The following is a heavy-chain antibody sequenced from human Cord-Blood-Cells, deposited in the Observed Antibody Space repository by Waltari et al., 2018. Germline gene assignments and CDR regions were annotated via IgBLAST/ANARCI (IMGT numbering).Heavy chain of an antibody. J-gene: IGHJ6*03. CDR3: ARQLYSSSWYYYYYMDV. D-gene: IGHD6-13*01. Sequence: QLQLQESGPGLVKPSETLSLTCTVSGGSISSSSYYWGWIRQPPGKGLEWIGSIYYSGSTYYNPSLKSRVTISVDTSKNQFSLKLSSVTAADTAVYYCARQLYSSSWYYYYYMDVWGKGTTVTVSS. V-gene: IGHV4-39*01. CDR1: GGSISSSSYY. CDR2: IYYSGST.